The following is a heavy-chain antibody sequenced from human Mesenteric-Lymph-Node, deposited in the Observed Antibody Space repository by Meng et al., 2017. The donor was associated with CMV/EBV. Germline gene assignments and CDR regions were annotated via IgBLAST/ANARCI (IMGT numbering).Heavy chain of an antibody. CDR3: ARVGRRGGYYFDY. Sequence: GESLKISCAASGFIFSGYAMSWVRQAPGQGLEWVANIKQDGSEKYYVDSVKGRFTISRDNAKNSLYLQMNSLRAEDTAVYYCARVGRRGGYYFDYWGQGTLVTVSS. CDR1: GFIFSGYA. J-gene: IGHJ4*02. CDR2: IKQDGSEK. V-gene: IGHV3-7*01. D-gene: IGHD5-24*01.